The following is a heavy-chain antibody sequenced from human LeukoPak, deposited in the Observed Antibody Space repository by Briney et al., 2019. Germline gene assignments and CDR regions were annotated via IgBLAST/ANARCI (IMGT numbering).Heavy chain of an antibody. J-gene: IGHJ2*01. Sequence: GGSLRLSCAASGFTVSNDYMSWVRQAPGRGLEWVSVIYGAGDIYYADSVKGRFIISRDKSKNTLFLQMNSLRVADTAVYYCARHRGDGAIRWYFDLWAEAPWSLSPQ. CDR3: ARHRGDGAIRWYFDL. D-gene: IGHD2-21*01. CDR1: GFTVSNDY. V-gene: IGHV3-53*01. CDR2: IYGAGDI.